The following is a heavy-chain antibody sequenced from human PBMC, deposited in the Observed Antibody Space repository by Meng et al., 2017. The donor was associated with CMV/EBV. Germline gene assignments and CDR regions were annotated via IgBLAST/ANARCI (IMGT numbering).Heavy chain of an antibody. V-gene: IGHV3-20*01. Sequence: ESLKISCAASGFTFDDYGMSWVRQAPGKALEWVSGINWNGGSTGYADSVKGRFTISRDNAKNSLYLQMNSLRAEDTALYHCARDSVPAATVALKVGAFDIWGQGTMVTVSS. J-gene: IGHJ3*02. D-gene: IGHD2-2*01. CDR1: GFTFDDYG. CDR3: ARDSVPAATVALKVGAFDI. CDR2: INWNGGST.